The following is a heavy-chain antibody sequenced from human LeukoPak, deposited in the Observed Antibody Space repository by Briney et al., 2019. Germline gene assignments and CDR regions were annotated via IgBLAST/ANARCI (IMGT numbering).Heavy chain of an antibody. D-gene: IGHD6-19*01. V-gene: IGHV3-23*01. CDR2: ISGSGGST. CDR1: GFTFSSYA. J-gene: IGHJ1*01. CDR3: ARAGVAVAGTRGTEYFQH. Sequence: GGSLRPSCAASGFTFSSYAMSWVRQAPGKGLEWVSAISGSGGSTYYADSVKGRFTISRDNAKNSLYLQMNSLRAEDTAVYYCARAGVAVAGTRGTEYFQHWGQGTLVTVSS.